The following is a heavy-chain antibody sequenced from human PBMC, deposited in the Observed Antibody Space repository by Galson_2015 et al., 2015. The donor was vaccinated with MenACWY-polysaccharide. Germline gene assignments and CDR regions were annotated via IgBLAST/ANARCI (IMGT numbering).Heavy chain of an antibody. D-gene: IGHD6-19*01. J-gene: IGHJ3*02. V-gene: IGHV4-59*01. CDR3: ARGGWSEEGAFDI. Sequence: ETLSLTCTVSGGPISSYYWSWFRQPPGKGLEWIGYICNSGRTNYNRSLKSRATISVDTTKYLFSLRRSAVTAADTALYYCARGGWSEEGAFDIWGQGTLVTVSS. CDR1: GGPISSYY. CDR2: ICNSGRT.